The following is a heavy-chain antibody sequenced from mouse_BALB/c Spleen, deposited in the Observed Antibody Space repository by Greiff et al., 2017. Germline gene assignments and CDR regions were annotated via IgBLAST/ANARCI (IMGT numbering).Heavy chain of an antibody. CDR3: ATTTATFAY. D-gene: IGHD1-2*01. V-gene: IGHV1-80*01. Sequence: QVQLQQPGAELVRPGASVKLSCKASGYTFISYWMNWVKQRPGQGLEWIGQIYPGDDDTNYNGKFKGKATLTADKSSSTAYMQLSSLTSEDSAVYFCATTTATFAYWGQGTLVTVSA. CDR1: GYTFISYW. CDR2: IYPGDDDT. J-gene: IGHJ3*01.